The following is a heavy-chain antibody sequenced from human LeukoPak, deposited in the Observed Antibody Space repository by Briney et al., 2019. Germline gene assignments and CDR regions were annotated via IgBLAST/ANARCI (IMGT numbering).Heavy chain of an antibody. CDR2: INHSGST. CDR1: GGSFSGYY. V-gene: IGHV4-34*01. J-gene: IGHJ4*02. Sequence: SETLSLTCAVYGGSFSGYYWSWIRQPPGKGLEWIGEINHSGSTNYNPSLKSRVTISVDTSKNQFSLKLSSVTAADTAVYYCARRWTYYYDSSGPFDYWGQGTLVTVSS. CDR3: ARRWTYYYDSSGPFDY. D-gene: IGHD3-22*01.